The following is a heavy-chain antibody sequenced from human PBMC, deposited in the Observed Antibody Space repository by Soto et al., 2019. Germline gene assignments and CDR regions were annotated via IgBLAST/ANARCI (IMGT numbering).Heavy chain of an antibody. V-gene: IGHV3-74*01. CDR3: ARGTLTSIDMVDY. CDR2: IRGDGTRT. J-gene: IGHJ4*02. CDR1: GFTFSTYW. D-gene: IGHD2-21*01. Sequence: GSLRLSCAASGFTFSTYWMHWVRQGPGKGLVWVSRIRGDGTRTNYADSVRGRFTVSRDNAKNTLYLQINSLTAEDTAVYYCARGTLTSIDMVDYWGQGTLVTVS.